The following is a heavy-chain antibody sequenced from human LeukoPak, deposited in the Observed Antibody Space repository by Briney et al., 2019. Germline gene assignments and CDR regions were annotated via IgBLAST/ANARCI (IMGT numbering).Heavy chain of an antibody. Sequence: SVKVSCKASGGTFSSYAISWVRQAPGQGLEWMGGIIPIFGTANYAQKFQGRVTITTDESTSTAYMELSSLRSEDTAVYYCARESGGNMGALVYWGQGTLVTVSS. CDR3: ARESGGNMGALVY. J-gene: IGHJ4*02. D-gene: IGHD2-15*01. CDR1: GGTFSSYA. V-gene: IGHV1-69*05. CDR2: IIPIFGTA.